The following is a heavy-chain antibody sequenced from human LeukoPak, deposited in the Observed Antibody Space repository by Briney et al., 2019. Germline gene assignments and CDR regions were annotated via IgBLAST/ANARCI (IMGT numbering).Heavy chain of an antibody. V-gene: IGHV3-11*03. CDR2: ISTSSGYT. D-gene: IGHD2-2*01. J-gene: IGHJ3*02. CDR3: ATSSSFASFDI. Sequence: PGGSLRLSCAGSGFTVSSNYMSWVRQAPGKGLEWVSHISTSSGYTHYADSVKGRFTISRDSAKNSLYLQLNSLRVEDTAVYYCATSSSFASFDIWGQGTMVTVSS. CDR1: GFTVSSNY.